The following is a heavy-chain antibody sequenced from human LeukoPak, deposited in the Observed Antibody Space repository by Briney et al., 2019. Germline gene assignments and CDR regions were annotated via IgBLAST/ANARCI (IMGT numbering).Heavy chain of an antibody. Sequence: GGSLRLSCAGSGFSFSTFGMHWARRAPGKGLEWVAVIWKDGSKKFYAESVKGLFTISRDNSKNTLYLQMNSLRAEDTDVYYLAKGETVLRYFDWLSVDDYWGQGTLVTVSS. J-gene: IGHJ4*02. V-gene: IGHV3-33*06. D-gene: IGHD3-9*01. CDR2: IWKDGSKK. CDR1: GFSFSTFG. CDR3: AKGETVLRYFDWLSVDDY.